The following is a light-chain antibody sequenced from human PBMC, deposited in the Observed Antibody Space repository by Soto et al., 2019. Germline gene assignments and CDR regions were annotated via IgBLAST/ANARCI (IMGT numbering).Light chain of an antibody. V-gene: IGKV3-11*01. CDR2: DAS. Sequence: EIVLTQSPATLSLSPGGSVTLSCRASQHINNLLPWYQQRPGQAPRLLIYDASNRATGIPARFSGSGSGTDFTLTISSLEPEDFAVYYCQQRSSWPLTFGGGAKVEI. CDR3: QQRSSWPLT. CDR1: QHINNL. J-gene: IGKJ4*01.